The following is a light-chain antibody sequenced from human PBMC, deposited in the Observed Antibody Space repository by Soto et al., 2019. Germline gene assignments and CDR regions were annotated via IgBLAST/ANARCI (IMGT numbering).Light chain of an antibody. CDR1: SSDVGGYNY. V-gene: IGLV2-14*01. Sequence: QSALTQPASVSGSPGQSITIPCTGTSSDVGGYNYVSWYQQHPGKAPKLIIYDVSSRPSGVSHRFSGSKSGSAASLTISGLQAEDEADYYCSSYTSSSTKVFGGGTKLTGL. CDR3: SSYTSSSTKV. CDR2: DVS. J-gene: IGLJ2*01.